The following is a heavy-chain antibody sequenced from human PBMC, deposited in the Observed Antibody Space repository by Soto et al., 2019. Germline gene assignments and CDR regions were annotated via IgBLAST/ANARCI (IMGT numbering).Heavy chain of an antibody. Sequence: SGPTLVNPTETLTLTCTVSGFSLSNARMGVSWIRQPPGKALEWLAHIFSNDEKSYSTSLKSRLTISKDTSKSQVVLTMTNMDPVDTATYSCARRGGERPGENYNWFDPWGQGTLVTVSS. CDR3: ARRGGERPGENYNWFDP. V-gene: IGHV2-26*01. CDR2: IFSNDEK. D-gene: IGHD3-16*01. CDR1: GFSLSNARMG. J-gene: IGHJ5*02.